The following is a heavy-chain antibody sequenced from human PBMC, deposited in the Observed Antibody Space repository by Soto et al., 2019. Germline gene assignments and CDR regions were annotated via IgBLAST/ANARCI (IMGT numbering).Heavy chain of an antibody. CDR2: INWNGASA. Sequence: GGSLRLSCAASGFTFNNYSINWVRQAPGKGLEWISGINWNGASAGYADSVKGRFTISRDNAKNSLYLQMNSLRAEDAALYYCARGLNKAALSFEYWGQGTLVTGSS. CDR1: GFTFNNYS. J-gene: IGHJ4*01. CDR3: ARGLNKAALSFEY. D-gene: IGHD2-21*02. V-gene: IGHV3-20*04.